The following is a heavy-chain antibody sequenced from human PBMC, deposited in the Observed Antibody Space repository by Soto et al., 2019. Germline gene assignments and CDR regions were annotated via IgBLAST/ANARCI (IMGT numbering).Heavy chain of an antibody. D-gene: IGHD3-22*01. CDR3: AKSITMIVVVITPFDY. Sequence: GGSLRLSCAASGFTFSSYAMSWVRQAPGKGLEWVSAISGSGGSTYYADSVKGRFTISRDNSKNTLYLQMNSLRAEDTAVYHCAKSITMIVVVITPFDYWGQGTLVTVSS. CDR2: ISGSGGST. J-gene: IGHJ4*02. V-gene: IGHV3-23*01. CDR1: GFTFSSYA.